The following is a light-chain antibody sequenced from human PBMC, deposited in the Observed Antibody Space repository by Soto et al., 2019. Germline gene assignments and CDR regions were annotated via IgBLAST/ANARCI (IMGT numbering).Light chain of an antibody. CDR2: DVT. J-gene: IGLJ1*01. CDR3: CSYAGTNSYV. CDR1: SSDVGGYNY. Sequence: QSALAQPRSVSGSPGQSVTISCTGTSSDVGGYNYVSWYQQHPDKAPKLMIYDVTKRPSGVPHRFSGSKSDNTASLTISGLQAEDEAHYYCCSYAGTNSYVFGTGTKVTVL. V-gene: IGLV2-11*01.